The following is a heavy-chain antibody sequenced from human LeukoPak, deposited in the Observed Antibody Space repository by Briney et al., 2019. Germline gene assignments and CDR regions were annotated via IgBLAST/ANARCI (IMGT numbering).Heavy chain of an antibody. D-gene: IGHD5-12*01. Sequence: GGSLRLSCAASRVTFSSYGMHWVRQAPGKGLEWVALISSDGNDKLYGDSVKGRFTISRDDSKSTLYLQMNSLRAEDTAVYYCTTKVIRGNSGDDYDDWGQGTLVTVSS. V-gene: IGHV3-30*03. CDR2: ISSDGNDK. J-gene: IGHJ4*02. CDR3: TTKVIRGNSGDDYDD. CDR1: RVTFSSYG.